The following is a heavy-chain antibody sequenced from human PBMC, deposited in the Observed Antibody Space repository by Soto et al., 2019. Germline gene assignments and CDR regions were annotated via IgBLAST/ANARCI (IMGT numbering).Heavy chain of an antibody. J-gene: IGHJ2*01. V-gene: IGHV4-39*01. Sequence: SETLSLTCTVSGGSISSSSYYWGWIRQPPGKGLEWIGSIYYSGSTYYNPSLKSRVTISVDTSKNQFSLKLSSVTAADTAVYYCASSTGGTIVIRDWYFDLWGRGTLVTVSS. CDR1: GGSISSSSYY. CDR2: IYYSGST. D-gene: IGHD2-2*01. CDR3: ASSTGGTIVIRDWYFDL.